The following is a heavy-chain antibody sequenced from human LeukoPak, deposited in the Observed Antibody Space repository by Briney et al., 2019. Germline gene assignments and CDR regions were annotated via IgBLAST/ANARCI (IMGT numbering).Heavy chain of an antibody. CDR3: TTDWTPSRRKCSDSRGSTRDALDS. CDR2: IKSKANAETE. D-gene: IGHD3-22*01. Sequence: GGSLKLSCVASGFTFSNAWMNWVRQAPGKGLEWVGRIKSKANAETEDYIAPVKGRFTISRDDPKNTLYLQMNSLKTEDTAIYYCTTDWTPSRRKCSDSRGSTRDALDSWGQGTLVTVS. CDR1: GFTFSNAW. V-gene: IGHV3-15*01. J-gene: IGHJ3*02.